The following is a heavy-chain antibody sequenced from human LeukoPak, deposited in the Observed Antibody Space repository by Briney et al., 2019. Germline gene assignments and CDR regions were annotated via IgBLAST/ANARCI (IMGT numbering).Heavy chain of an antibody. CDR2: INTRNGNA. D-gene: IGHD3-16*01. CDR1: VYTFTTYE. J-gene: IGHJ4*02. CDR3: ARNHLGLGL. V-gene: IGHV1-18*01. Sequence: GASVTVSFKSSVYTFTTYEIIWVRQAPGQGLEGMGWINTRNGNANYAHQLQGRVTMTTDTSTSTSYMELASLRFDDTAIYYCARNHLGLGLWGQGTLVTVSS.